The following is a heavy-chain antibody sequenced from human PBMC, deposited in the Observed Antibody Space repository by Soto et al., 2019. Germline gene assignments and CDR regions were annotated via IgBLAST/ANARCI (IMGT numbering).Heavy chain of an antibody. CDR1: GFTFSDYY. CDR2: ISSSGSTI. Sequence: GGSLRLSCAASGFTFSDYYMSWIRQAPGKGLEWVSYISSSGSTIYYADSVKGRFTISRDNAKNSLYLQMNSLRAEDTAVYYCARHFYDRLAAAGTPNYYYYYMDVWGKGTTVTVSS. V-gene: IGHV3-11*01. J-gene: IGHJ6*03. CDR3: ARHFYDRLAAAGTPNYYYYYMDV. D-gene: IGHD6-13*01.